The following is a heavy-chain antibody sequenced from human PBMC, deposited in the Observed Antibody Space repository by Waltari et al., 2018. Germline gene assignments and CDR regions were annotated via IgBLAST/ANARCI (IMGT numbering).Heavy chain of an antibody. J-gene: IGHJ4*02. CDR2: IDPSDSET. CDR3: ARGVGSPGDF. CDR1: GYSFTNYW. V-gene: IGHV5-10-1*03. D-gene: IGHD2-8*01. Sequence: EVHLVQSGAEVKKPGESLKISCKGSGYSFTNYWINWVRQMPGKGLEWMGRIDPSDSETNYSPSFKSHVTSSADKSTNTAYLQWSTLKASDTAMYYCARGVGSPGDFWGQGTLVTVSS.